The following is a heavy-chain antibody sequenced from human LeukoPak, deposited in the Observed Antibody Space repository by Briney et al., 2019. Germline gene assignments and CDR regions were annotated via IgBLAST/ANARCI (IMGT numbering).Heavy chain of an antibody. J-gene: IGHJ4*02. D-gene: IGHD1-26*01. CDR2: SHYSGST. V-gene: IGHV4-59*01. Sequence: KPSETLSLTCTFSGDSITTYYWSWIRQPPGKGLEWIGYSHYSGSTNYNPPLKSRVTISVDTSKNQISLKLSSVTAADTAVYYCARGQWGFDYWGQGTLVTVSS. CDR3: ARGQWGFDY. CDR1: GDSITTYY.